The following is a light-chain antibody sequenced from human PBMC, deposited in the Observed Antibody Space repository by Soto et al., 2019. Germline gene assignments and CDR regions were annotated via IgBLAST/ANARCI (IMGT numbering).Light chain of an antibody. CDR3: QQYNDWPRT. CDR1: QSVSRN. J-gene: IGKJ1*01. Sequence: EIVMTQSPVILPVSPGERATLSCRASQSVSRNLGWYQQKPGQAPRLLIYGASTRAPGIPARFSGSGSGTESTLTISSLQSEDFAVYYCQQYNDWPRTFGQGTKVEIK. CDR2: GAS. V-gene: IGKV3-15*01.